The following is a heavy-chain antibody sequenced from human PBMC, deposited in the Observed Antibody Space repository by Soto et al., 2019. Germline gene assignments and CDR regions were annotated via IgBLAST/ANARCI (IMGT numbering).Heavy chain of an antibody. CDR1: GFTFSSYA. CDR3: AKDSGPPKDYYGSGSYYNGRY. Sequence: GGSLRLSCAASGFTFSSYAMSWVRQAPGKGLEWVSAISGSGGSTYYADSVKGRFTISRDNSKNTLYLQMNSLRAEDTAVYYCAKDSGPPKDYYGSGSYYNGRYWGQGTLVTVSS. J-gene: IGHJ4*02. D-gene: IGHD3-10*01. CDR2: ISGSGGST. V-gene: IGHV3-23*01.